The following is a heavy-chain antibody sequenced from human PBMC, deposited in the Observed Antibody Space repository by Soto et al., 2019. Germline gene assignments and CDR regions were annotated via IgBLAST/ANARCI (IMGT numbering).Heavy chain of an antibody. Sequence: EVQLVESGGGLVQPGGSLRLSCAASGFAVSNYFMTWVRQAPGKGLEWVSVISSNGGTFYADSVKGRFTISQDSSKNTLDLQMDSLRVEDTAVYHCARDVLGGAYDFRHGGQGTLVTVSS. CDR1: GFAVSNYF. V-gene: IGHV3-66*01. CDR2: ISSNGGT. J-gene: IGHJ4*02. CDR3: ARDVLGGAYDFRH. D-gene: IGHD3-3*01.